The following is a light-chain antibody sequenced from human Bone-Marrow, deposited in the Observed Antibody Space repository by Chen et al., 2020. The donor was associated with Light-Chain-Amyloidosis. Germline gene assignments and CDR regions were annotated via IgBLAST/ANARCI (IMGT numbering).Light chain of an antibody. V-gene: IGKV3-11*01. J-gene: IGKJ5*01. CDR3: QQRSNWPPVT. Sequence: EIVLTQSPATLSLSPGERATLSCRASQSVSSYLAWYQQKPGQAPRLLIYDASNRATGIPARFSGSGSGTDFTLTIGSREPEDFAVYYCQQRSNWPPVTFGQGTRLEIK. CDR1: QSVSSY. CDR2: DAS.